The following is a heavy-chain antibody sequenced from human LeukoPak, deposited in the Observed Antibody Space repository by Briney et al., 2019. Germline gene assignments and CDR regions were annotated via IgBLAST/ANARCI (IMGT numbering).Heavy chain of an antibody. CDR2: ISSSSSYI. V-gene: IGHV3-21*01. D-gene: IGHD6-19*01. Sequence: GGSLRLSCAASGFTFSSYSMNWVRQAPGKGLEWVSSISSSSSYIYYADSVKGRFTISRDNAKNSLYLQMNSLRAEDTAVYYCARDLRIAVAGTRFDYWGQGTLVTVSS. J-gene: IGHJ4*02. CDR3: ARDLRIAVAGTRFDY. CDR1: GFTFSSYS.